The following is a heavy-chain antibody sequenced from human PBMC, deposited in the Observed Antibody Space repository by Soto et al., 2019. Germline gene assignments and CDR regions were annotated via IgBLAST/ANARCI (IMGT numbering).Heavy chain of an antibody. CDR3: ARDHLWAFDY. V-gene: IGHV3-48*02. CDR1: GFSFSVYS. D-gene: IGHD3-3*02. J-gene: IGHJ4*02. Sequence: DVQLVESGGGLVQPGGSLRLSCAASGFSFSVYSMNWVRQAPGKGLEWVSYINGRDGAINYVDSVKGRFTISIDNAKNALYLQMNSLRDEDTAVYFCARDHLWAFDYWGQGVLVIVSS. CDR2: INGRDGAI.